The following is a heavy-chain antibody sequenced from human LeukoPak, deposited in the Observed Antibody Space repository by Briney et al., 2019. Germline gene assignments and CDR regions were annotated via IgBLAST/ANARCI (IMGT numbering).Heavy chain of an antibody. CDR1: GFTFSSYA. J-gene: IGHJ4*02. CDR2: LSIDGVNT. D-gene: IGHD2-15*01. CDR3: AKQLGYCSDGSCYFPY. Sequence: GGSLRLSCAASGFTFSSYAMSWVRQAPGKGLGWVSALSIDGVNTYYADSVQGRFTISRDNSKSTLCLQMNSLRAEDTAVYYCAKQLGYCSDGSCYFPYWGQGTLVTVSS. V-gene: IGHV3-23*01.